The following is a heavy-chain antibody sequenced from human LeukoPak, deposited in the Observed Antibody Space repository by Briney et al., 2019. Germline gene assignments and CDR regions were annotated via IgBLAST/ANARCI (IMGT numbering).Heavy chain of an antibody. CDR3: ARSSGWLLDY. J-gene: IGHJ4*02. CDR1: GFSFSKYW. V-gene: IGHV3-7*04. D-gene: IGHD6-19*01. Sequence: RGSLRLSCAASGFSFSKYWMNWVRQAPGKGLEGVANVKQDGSEKHFVDSVKTRFTISRDNAKNSLFLQMNSLRAEDTAVYYCARSSGWLLDYWGQGALVTVSS. CDR2: VKQDGSEK.